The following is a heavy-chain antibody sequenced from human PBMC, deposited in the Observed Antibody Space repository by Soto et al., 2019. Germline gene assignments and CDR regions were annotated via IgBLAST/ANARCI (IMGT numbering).Heavy chain of an antibody. Sequence: GGSLRLSCAASGFTFSSYDMHWVRQATGKGLEWVSAIGTAGDTYYPGSVKGRFTISRENAKNSLYLQMNSLRAEDTAVYYCARSKGYGSGSYDLLPGYYGMDVWGQGTTVTVSS. CDR2: IGTAGDT. D-gene: IGHD3-10*01. V-gene: IGHV3-13*01. J-gene: IGHJ6*02. CDR3: ARSKGYGSGSYDLLPGYYGMDV. CDR1: GFTFSSYD.